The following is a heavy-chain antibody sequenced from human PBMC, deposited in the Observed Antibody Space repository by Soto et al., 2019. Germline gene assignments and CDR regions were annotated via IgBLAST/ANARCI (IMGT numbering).Heavy chain of an antibody. Sequence: AASVKVSCKASGGTFSSYAISWVRQAPGQGLKWMGGIIPIFGTANYAQKFQGRVTITADESTSTAYMELSSLRSEDTAVYYCARDLTKGIQTFDPWGQGTLVTVSS. CDR3: ARDLTKGIQTFDP. D-gene: IGHD5-18*01. J-gene: IGHJ5*02. CDR1: GGTFSSYA. CDR2: IIPIFGTA. V-gene: IGHV1-69*13.